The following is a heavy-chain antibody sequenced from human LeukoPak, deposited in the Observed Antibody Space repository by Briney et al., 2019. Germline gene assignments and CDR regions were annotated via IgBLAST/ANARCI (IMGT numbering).Heavy chain of an antibody. CDR1: GGSISSGGYF. V-gene: IGHV4-61*08. D-gene: IGHD5-24*01. CDR3: ARLPEGGYATSLGWLDP. J-gene: IGHJ5*02. CDR2: ISYSGVS. Sequence: SETLSLTCTVSGGSISSGGYFWSWIRQTPGKGLEWIGYISYSGVSTYNPSLGSRVTISRDTSKNEVSLNLSSVTAADTAVYFCARLPEGGYATSLGWLDPWGQGTRVTVSS.